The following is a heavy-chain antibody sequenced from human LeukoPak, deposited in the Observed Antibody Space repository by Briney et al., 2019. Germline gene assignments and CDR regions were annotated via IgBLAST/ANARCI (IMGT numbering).Heavy chain of an antibody. Sequence: SETLSLTCTVSGGSVYTSSYYWGWIRQSPGKGLEWIASIFYNGNTYYNPSLKSRVAISTDTSKNQFSLKLTYVTAADTAVYYWARRGENWGIAFDVWGQGTMVTVSS. J-gene: IGHJ3*01. V-gene: IGHV4-39*01. CDR3: ARRGENWGIAFDV. CDR1: GGSVYTSSYY. D-gene: IGHD3-16*01. CDR2: IFYNGNT.